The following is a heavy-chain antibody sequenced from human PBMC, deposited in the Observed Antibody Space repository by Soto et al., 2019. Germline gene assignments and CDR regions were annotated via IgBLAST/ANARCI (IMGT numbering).Heavy chain of an antibody. D-gene: IGHD3-10*01. V-gene: IGHV3-73*01. J-gene: IGHJ5*02. Sequence: GGSLRLSCAASGFTFSGSAMHWVRQASGKGLEWVGRIRSKANSYATAYAASVKGRFTISRDDSKNTAYLQMNSLKTEDTAVYYCTRLWITMVRGANWFDPWGQGTLVTVSS. CDR3: TRLWITMVRGANWFDP. CDR1: GFTFSGSA. CDR2: IRSKANSYAT.